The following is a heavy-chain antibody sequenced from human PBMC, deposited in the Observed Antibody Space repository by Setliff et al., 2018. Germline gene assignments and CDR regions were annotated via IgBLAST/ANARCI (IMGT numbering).Heavy chain of an antibody. CDR1: GGSFSGYY. CDR3: ARDHFGVAGDS. V-gene: IGHV4-4*07. CDR2: IFKSGT. J-gene: IGHJ4*02. D-gene: IGHD3-3*01. Sequence: PSETLSLTCAVYGGSFSGYYWNWIRQPAGKGLEWIGHIFKSGTNFHPSFRSRVSMSVDTSKSQFSLELTPVTAADTALYYCARDHFGVAGDSWGPGTLVTVSS.